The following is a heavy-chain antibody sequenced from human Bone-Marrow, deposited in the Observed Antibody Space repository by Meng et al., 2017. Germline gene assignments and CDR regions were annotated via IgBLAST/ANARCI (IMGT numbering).Heavy chain of an antibody. Sequence: SQTLSLTCAIPGDSVSSNSAAWNWIRQSPSRGLEWLGRTYYRSKWYNDYAVSVKSRITINPDTSKNQFSLQLNSVTPEDTAVYYCAKRQRDGYNSCIGYWGQGTLVTVSS. CDR2: TYYRSKWYN. V-gene: IGHV6-1*01. J-gene: IGHJ4*02. D-gene: IGHD5-24*01. CDR1: GDSVSSNSAA. CDR3: AKRQRDGYNSCIGY.